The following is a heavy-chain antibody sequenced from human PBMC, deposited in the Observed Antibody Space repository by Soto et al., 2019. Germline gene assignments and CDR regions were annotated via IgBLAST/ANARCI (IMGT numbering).Heavy chain of an antibody. J-gene: IGHJ6*03. Sequence: SETLSLTCTVSGGSISSYYWGWIRQPPGKGLEWIGYIYYTGSTNYNPSLKSRVTISVDTSKNQFSLKLTSVTAADTAVYYCARDLSYYYGSGSYSNYYYYMDVWGKGTTVTVSS. CDR2: IYYTGST. CDR1: GGSISSYY. CDR3: ARDLSYYYGSGSYSNYYYYMDV. V-gene: IGHV4-59*01. D-gene: IGHD3-10*01.